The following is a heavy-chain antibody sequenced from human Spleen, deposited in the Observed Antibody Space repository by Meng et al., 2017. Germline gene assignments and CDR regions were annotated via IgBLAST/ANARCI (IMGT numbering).Heavy chain of an antibody. V-gene: IGHV4-38-2*02. CDR3: ARGPFDP. J-gene: IGHJ5*01. CDR1: GYSISSGYY. CDR2: IYHSGST. Sequence: ESLKISCTVSGYSISSGYYWGWIRQPPGKGLEWIGSIYHSGSTYYNPSLKSRVTISVDTSKNQFSLKLSSVTAADTAVYYCARGPFDPWGQGNRVTCAS.